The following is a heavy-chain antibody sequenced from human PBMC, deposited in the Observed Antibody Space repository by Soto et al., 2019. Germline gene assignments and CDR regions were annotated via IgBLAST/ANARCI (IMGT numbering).Heavy chain of an antibody. V-gene: IGHV4-34*01. J-gene: IGHJ4*02. D-gene: IGHD2-2*01. CDR2: INHSGST. CDR3: ARDKSTCLFDY. Sequence: QVQLQQWGAGLLKPSETLSLTCAVYGGSFSGYYWTWIRQPPGTGLEWIGEINHSGSTNYNPSLKSLVTISVDTSKNQFSLNLTSVTAADTAVYYCARDKSTCLFDYWGQGTLVNVSP. CDR1: GGSFSGYY.